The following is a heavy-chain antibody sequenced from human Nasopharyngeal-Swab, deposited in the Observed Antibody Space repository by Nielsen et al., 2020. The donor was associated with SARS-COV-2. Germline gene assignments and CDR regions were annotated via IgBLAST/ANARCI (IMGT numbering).Heavy chain of an antibody. Sequence: VRQAPGKGLEWVANIKKGESEKFYVQSVKGRFTISRDNAKNSMYLQMNSLRAEDTALYYCARAGTGRGGFDIWGQGTMVTVSS. V-gene: IGHV3-7*01. J-gene: IGHJ3*02. CDR2: IKKGESEK. CDR3: ARAGTGRGGFDI. D-gene: IGHD3-10*01.